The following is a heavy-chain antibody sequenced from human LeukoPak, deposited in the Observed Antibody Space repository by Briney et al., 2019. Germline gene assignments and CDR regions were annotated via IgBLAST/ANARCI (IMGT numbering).Heavy chain of an antibody. CDR1: VFTFSSYS. CDR2: SSRSSTYT. CDR3: ARDKGPADY. J-gene: IGHJ4*02. V-gene: IGHV3-21*06. Sequence: GGSLRLSCAASVFTFSSYSMNWVRQAPGKGLEWVSSSSRSSTYTYYADSVKGRFTISSDNAKNLLYLQMNSLRAEDTAVYYCARDKGPADYWGQGTLVTVSS.